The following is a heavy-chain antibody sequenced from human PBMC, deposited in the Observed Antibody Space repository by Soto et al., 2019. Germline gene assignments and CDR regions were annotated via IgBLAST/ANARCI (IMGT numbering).Heavy chain of an antibody. J-gene: IGHJ5*02. Sequence: GPPLVNPTQTLTLTCIFSGFSLRTSGVGVGWIRQPPGKALEWLGFIYWNDDKRYSPSLKSRLTITKDTSKNQVVLTMTNMDPVDTATYYCAKSGSSGWYGWFDPWGQGTLVTVSS. CDR3: AKSGSSGWYGWFDP. V-gene: IGHV2-5*01. CDR2: IYWNDDK. D-gene: IGHD6-19*01. CDR1: GFSLRTSGVG.